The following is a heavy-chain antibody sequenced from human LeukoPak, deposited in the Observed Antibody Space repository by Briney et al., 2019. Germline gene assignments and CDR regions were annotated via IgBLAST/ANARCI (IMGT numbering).Heavy chain of an antibody. CDR2: ISNNGGST. CDR1: GFTFSRYS. J-gene: IGHJ4*02. CDR3: ARTSIAAREADY. V-gene: IGHV3-64*01. D-gene: IGHD6-6*01. Sequence: GGSLRLSCAASGFTFSRYSMHWIRQAPGKGLEYVSAISNNGGSTYYAKSVKGRFTISRDNSKNTLYLQMGSLRAEDMAVYYCARTSIAAREADYWGQGTLVTVSS.